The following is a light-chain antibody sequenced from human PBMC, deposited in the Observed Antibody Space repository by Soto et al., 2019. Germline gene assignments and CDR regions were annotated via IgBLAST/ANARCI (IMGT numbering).Light chain of an antibody. V-gene: IGLV2-14*02. J-gene: IGLJ1*01. Sequence: QSALAQPASVSGSPGQSITISCTGNSDFVGSFSLVSWYQQHPGKAPKVMISEGHRRPSGVPDRFFGSKSGNTASLTVSGLQAEDEADYYCVSFAGGTYVFGTGTKLTVL. CDR2: EGH. CDR3: VSFAGGTYV. CDR1: SDFVGSFSL.